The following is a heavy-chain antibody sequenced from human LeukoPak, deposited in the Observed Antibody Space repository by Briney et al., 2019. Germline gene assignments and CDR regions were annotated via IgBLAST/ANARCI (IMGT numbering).Heavy chain of an antibody. Sequence: GASVRVSYKGSGYTFTIYGISWGGQARGQGGEWVGWMSVYNAYTNYAQKLQGRVTINTDTDKSTDYIEVRSVRCEDTAVYYCARHVLHRIHYDSSAYYPGSSYGGQGTLVTVSP. J-gene: IGHJ4*02. CDR1: GYTFTIYG. CDR3: ARHVLHRIHYDSSAYYPGSSY. D-gene: IGHD3-22*01. V-gene: IGHV1-18*01. CDR2: MSVYNAYT.